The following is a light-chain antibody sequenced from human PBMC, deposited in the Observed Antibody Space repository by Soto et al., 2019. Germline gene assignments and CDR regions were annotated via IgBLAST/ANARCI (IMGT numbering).Light chain of an antibody. J-gene: IGKJ1*01. CDR2: AAS. V-gene: IGKV3-20*01. CDR1: QSVTISS. CDR3: HQYGSPPQT. Sequence: EIGLTHSPGTLSLSPGEMATLSFGASQSVTISSLAWYQQKPGQAPRLLIYAASSRATGIPDRFSGSGSGTDFTLTISRLEPEDFAVYYCHQYGSPPQTFGQGTKVDIK.